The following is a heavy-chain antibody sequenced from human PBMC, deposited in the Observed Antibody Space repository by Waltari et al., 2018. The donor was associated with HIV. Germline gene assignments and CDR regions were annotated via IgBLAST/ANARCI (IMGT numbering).Heavy chain of an antibody. V-gene: IGHV3-23*01. CDR3: AKSYGADPFFFDY. J-gene: IGHJ4*02. D-gene: IGHD4-17*01. CDR2: ISGSGGST. CDR1: VFTFSSYA. Sequence: EVQLLESGGGLVQPGGSLSLSCAAAVFTFSSYAMRWVRQAPGKGLEWVSAISGSGGSTYYADSVKCRFTISRDNSKNTLYLQMNSLRAEDTAVYYCAKSYGADPFFFDYWGQGTLVTVSS.